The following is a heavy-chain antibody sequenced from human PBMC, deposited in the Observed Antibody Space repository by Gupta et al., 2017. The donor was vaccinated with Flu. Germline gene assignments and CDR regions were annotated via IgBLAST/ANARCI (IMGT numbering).Heavy chain of an antibody. Sequence: QVQLVQSGGGVVQPGRSLRLSCAASGFTFSSYALTWVRQAPGKGLEWVGSILYDGSNKYYAESVKARFSISRDNSRNTLSLQVNSLRGEDTAVYYCARGGVYYDGDAFEVWGQGTVVTVSS. CDR3: ARGGVYYDGDAFEV. V-gene: IGHV3-33*01. CDR1: GFTFSSYA. D-gene: IGHD3-22*01. J-gene: IGHJ3*01. CDR2: ILYDGSNK.